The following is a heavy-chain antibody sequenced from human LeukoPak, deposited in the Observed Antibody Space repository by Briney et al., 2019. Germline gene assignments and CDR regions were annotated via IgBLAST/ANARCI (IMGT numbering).Heavy chain of an antibody. V-gene: IGHV1-8*01. CDR2: MNPNSGNT. CDR3: AGLAGGSYYYYGMDV. CDR1: GYTFTSYD. D-gene: IGHD3-16*01. Sequence: GASVKVSCKASGYTFTSYDINWVRQATGQGLEWMGWMNPNSGNTGYAQKFQGRVTMTRNTSISTAYMELSSLRSEDTAVYYCAGLAGGSYYYYGMDVWGQGTTVTVSS. J-gene: IGHJ6*02.